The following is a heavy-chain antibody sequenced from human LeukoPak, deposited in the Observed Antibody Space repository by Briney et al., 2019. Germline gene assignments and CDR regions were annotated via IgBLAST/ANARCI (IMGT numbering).Heavy chain of an antibody. CDR3: ARDMGGTYYLGWFDP. V-gene: IGHV3-9*01. J-gene: IGHJ5*02. Sequence: PGGSLRLSCAASGFTFSSYSMNWVRQAPGKGLEWVSGISRNSDSIGYADSVKGRFTISRDNAKNSLYLQMNSLRPEDTAFYYCARDMGGTYYLGWFDPWGQGTLVTVSS. D-gene: IGHD1-26*01. CDR2: ISRNSDSI. CDR1: GFTFSSYS.